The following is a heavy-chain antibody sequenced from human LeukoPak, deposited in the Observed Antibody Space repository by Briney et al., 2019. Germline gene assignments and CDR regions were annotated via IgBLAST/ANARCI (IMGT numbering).Heavy chain of an antibody. D-gene: IGHD3-10*01. CDR2: IRSKAYGGTT. Sequence: LRLSCAASGFTFSSYSMNWVRQAPGRGLEWVGFIRSKAYGGTTEYAASVKGRFTISRDDSKSIAYLQMNSLKTEDTAVYYCTRERITMVRGTSQYYYYYYMDVWGKGTTVTVSS. J-gene: IGHJ6*03. CDR3: TRERITMVRGTSQYYYYYYMDV. V-gene: IGHV3-49*04. CDR1: GFTFSSYS.